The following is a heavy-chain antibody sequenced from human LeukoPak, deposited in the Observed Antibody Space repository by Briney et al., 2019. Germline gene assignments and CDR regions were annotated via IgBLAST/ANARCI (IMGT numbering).Heavy chain of an antibody. CDR1: GFTFSSYW. D-gene: IGHD3-16*01. V-gene: IGHV3-74*01. CDR2: INSDGSST. CDR3: ARGKKGLYYYYGMDV. Sequence: GGSLRLSCAASGFTFSSYWMHWVRQAPGKGLVWVSRINSDGSSTSYADSVKGRFTISRDNAKNTLYLQMNSLRAEDTAVYYCARGKKGLYYYYGMDVWGQGTPVTVSS. J-gene: IGHJ6*02.